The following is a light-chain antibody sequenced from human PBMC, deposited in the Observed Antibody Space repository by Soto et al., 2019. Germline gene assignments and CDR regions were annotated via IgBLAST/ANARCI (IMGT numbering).Light chain of an antibody. CDR3: QQGYSTAWT. CDR1: QTINNY. V-gene: IGKV1-39*01. J-gene: IGKJ1*01. Sequence: IQMTQSPSSLSASVGDRVTITCRASQTINNYVNWYQHKPGKAPKVLIYAASSLQSGVPSRFSGSGSGTEFSLTISSLQSEDFATYYCQQGYSTAWTFGQGTKVEMK. CDR2: AAS.